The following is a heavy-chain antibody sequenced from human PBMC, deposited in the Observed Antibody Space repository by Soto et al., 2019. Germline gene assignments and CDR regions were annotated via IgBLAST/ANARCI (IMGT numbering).Heavy chain of an antibody. D-gene: IGHD6-19*01. J-gene: IGHJ4*02. CDR1: VFTFNSFG. Sequence: PWGSLLLSCSASVFTFNSFGMRWVRQAPGRGLEFVSAIKSLGDTTYYADSVRGRFIISRDNSENTLYLQMSSLRPEDTAVYYCVKDRSLAVAGGYYFDHWGQGTKVTVSS. CDR3: VKDRSLAVAGGYYFDH. CDR2: IKSLGDTT. V-gene: IGHV3-64D*08.